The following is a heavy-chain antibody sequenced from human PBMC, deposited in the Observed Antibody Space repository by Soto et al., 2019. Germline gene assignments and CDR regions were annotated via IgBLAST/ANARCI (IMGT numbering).Heavy chain of an antibody. CDR1: GYTFTSYG. CDR2: ISAYNGNT. D-gene: IGHD4-4*01. J-gene: IGHJ6*02. Sequence: ASVKVSCKASGYTFTSYGISWVRQAPGQGLEWMGWISAYNGNTNYAQKLQGRVTMTTDTSTSTAYMELRSLRSDDTAVYYCARLRGWLEVGGSTVSYYYYGMDGRGQRSTVTGSS. V-gene: IGHV1-18*01. CDR3: ARLRGWLEVGGSTVSYYYYGMDG.